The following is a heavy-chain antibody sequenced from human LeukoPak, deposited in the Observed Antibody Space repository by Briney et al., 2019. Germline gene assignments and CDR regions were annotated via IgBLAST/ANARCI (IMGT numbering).Heavy chain of an antibody. J-gene: IGHJ4*02. V-gene: IGHV1-18*01. CDR2: ISAYNGKT. CDR1: GYTFTNYG. D-gene: IGHD1-1*01. Sequence: ASVKVSCQASGYTFTNYGITWVRQAPGQGLEWMGWISAYNGKTNYAQKLQGRVTMTTDTSTSTAYMELRSLRSDDTAVYYCARGAPYLDLDYWGQGTLVTVSS. CDR3: ARGAPYLDLDY.